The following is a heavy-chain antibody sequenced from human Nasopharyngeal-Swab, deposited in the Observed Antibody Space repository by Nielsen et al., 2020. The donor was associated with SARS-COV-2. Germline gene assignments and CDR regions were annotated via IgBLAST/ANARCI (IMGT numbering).Heavy chain of an antibody. CDR3: AKDGAYDTMIVVVIKGPAFDI. CDR2: IRYDGSNK. D-gene: IGHD3-22*01. V-gene: IGHV3-30*02. Sequence: GGSLRLSCAASGFTFSSYGMHWVRQAPGKGLEWVAFIRYDGSNKYYADSVKGRFTISRDNSKNPLYLQMNSLRAEDTAVYYCAKDGAYDTMIVVVIKGPAFDIWGQGTMVTVSS. J-gene: IGHJ3*02. CDR1: GFTFSSYG.